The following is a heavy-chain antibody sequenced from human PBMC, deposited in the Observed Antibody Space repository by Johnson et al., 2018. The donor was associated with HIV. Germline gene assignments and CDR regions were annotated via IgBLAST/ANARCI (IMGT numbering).Heavy chain of an antibody. V-gene: IGHV3-NL1*01. CDR3: ATEGAAAAAGPSDAFDI. J-gene: IGHJ3*02. Sequence: QEQLVESGGGVVQPGRSLRLSCVVSGLSFSNHAIYWVRQAPGKGLEWVSIIYSGGSTYYADSVKGRFTISRDNSKNTLYLQMNSLPFEDTAVYYCATEGAAAAAGPSDAFDIWGQGTMVTVSS. D-gene: IGHD6-13*01. CDR1: GLSFSNHA. CDR2: IYSGGST.